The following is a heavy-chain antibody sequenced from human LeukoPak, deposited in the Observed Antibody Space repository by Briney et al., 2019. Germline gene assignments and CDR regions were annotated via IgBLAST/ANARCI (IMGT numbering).Heavy chain of an antibody. J-gene: IGHJ4*02. V-gene: IGHV3-23*01. Sequence: PGGSLRLSCAASGFTFNSYAMSWVRQAPEKGLEWVATISGSGGGTYYADSVKGRFTISRDDPKNTLYLQMNSLRAEDTAVYYCAKDLGRYRNNYFDYWGQGTLVTVSS. CDR3: AKDLGRYRNNYFDY. CDR2: ISGSGGGT. CDR1: GFTFNSYA. D-gene: IGHD1-26*01.